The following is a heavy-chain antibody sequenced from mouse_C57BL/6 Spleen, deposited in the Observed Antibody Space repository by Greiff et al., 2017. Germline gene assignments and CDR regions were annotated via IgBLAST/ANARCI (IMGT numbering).Heavy chain of an antibody. J-gene: IGHJ4*01. CDR3: ARRGESTVVAPYYAMDY. Sequence: QVQLQQSGAELARPGASVKLSCKASGYTFTSYGISWVKQRTGQGLEWIGEIYPRSGNTYYNEKFKGKATLTADKSSSTAYLELRSLTSEDSAVYFCARRGESTVVAPYYAMDYWGQGTSVTVSS. V-gene: IGHV1-81*01. CDR1: GYTFTSYG. D-gene: IGHD1-1*01. CDR2: IYPRSGNT.